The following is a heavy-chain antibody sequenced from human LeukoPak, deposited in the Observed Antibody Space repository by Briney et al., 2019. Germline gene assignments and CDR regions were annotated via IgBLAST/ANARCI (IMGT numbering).Heavy chain of an antibody. CDR1: GGSISSYY. CDR3: ARASGGNSDY. Sequence: SETLSLTCTVSGGSISSYYWSWIRQPPGKGLEWIGYIYYSGSTKYNPSLKSRVTISVDTSKNHFSLKLSSVTSADTAVYYCARASGGNSDYWGQGTLVTVSS. J-gene: IGHJ4*02. V-gene: IGHV4-59*01. D-gene: IGHD4-23*01. CDR2: IYYSGST.